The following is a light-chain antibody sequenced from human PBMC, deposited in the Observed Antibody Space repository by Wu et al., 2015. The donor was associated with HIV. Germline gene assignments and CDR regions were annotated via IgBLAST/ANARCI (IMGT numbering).Light chain of an antibody. CDR2: GAS. V-gene: IGKV3-20*01. Sequence: EIVLTQSPGTLSLSPGERATLSCRASQSISSSYLVWYQQKPGQSPRLLIYGASSRVTGIPDRFSGSGSGTDFTLTISRLEPEDFAVYYCQQYGSSFPYTFGPGTKLEIK. CDR3: QQYGSSFPYT. J-gene: IGKJ2*01. CDR1: QSISSSY.